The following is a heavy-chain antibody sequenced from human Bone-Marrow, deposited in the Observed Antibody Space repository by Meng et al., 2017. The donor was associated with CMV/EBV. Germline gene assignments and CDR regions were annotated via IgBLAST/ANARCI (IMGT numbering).Heavy chain of an antibody. CDR2: IYHSGST. CDR3: AKLRLGY. Sequence: SEPLSLTCTVSGYSISSGYYWGWIRQPPGKGLEWIGSIYHSGSTYYNPSLKSRVTISVDTSKNQFSLKLSSVTAADTAVYYCAKLRLGYWGQGTLVTVSS. J-gene: IGHJ4*02. D-gene: IGHD3-16*01. CDR1: GYSISSGYY. V-gene: IGHV4-38-2*02.